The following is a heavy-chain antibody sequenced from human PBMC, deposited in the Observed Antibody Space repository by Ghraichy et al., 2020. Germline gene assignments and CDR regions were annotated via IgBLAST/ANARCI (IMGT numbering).Heavy chain of an antibody. CDR1: GYTFTGYY. CDR2: INPNSGGT. CDR3: ARDLVPAATNPGLGGMDV. D-gene: IGHD2-2*01. V-gene: IGHV1-2*04. J-gene: IGHJ6*02. Sequence: ASVKVSCKASGYTFTGYYMHWVRQAPGQGLEWMGWINPNSGGTNYAQKFQGWVTMTRDTSISTAYMELSRLRSDDTAVYYCARDLVPAATNPGLGGMDVWGQGTTVTVSS.